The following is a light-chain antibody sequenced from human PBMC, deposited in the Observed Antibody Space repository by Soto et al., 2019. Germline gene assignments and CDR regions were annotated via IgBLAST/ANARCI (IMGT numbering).Light chain of an antibody. V-gene: IGKV3-11*01. J-gene: IGKJ4*01. CDR3: QQRSNWPLT. CDR2: DAS. CDR1: QSVANY. Sequence: EIVLTQSPATLSLSPGERATLFCRASQSVANYVAWYRQKPGQAPRLLIYDASNRATGIPARFSGSGSGTDFTLTISSLELEDFAVYYCQQRSNWPLTFGGGTQVEIK.